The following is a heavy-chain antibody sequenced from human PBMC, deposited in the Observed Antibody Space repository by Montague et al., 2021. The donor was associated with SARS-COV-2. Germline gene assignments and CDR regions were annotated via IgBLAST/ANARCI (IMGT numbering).Heavy chain of an antibody. D-gene: IGHD3-16*01. J-gene: IGHJ4*02. V-gene: IGHV4-34*01. Sequence: SETLSLTCAVHTTSFSGYYRGWIRQSPGKGLEWIGGIDQSGKTNXNPTLKSRVIISADTSKSQFSLKLNSVTAADTAVYYCVRGWGSWFHWGQGTLVTVSS. CDR3: VRGWGSWFH. CDR2: IDQSGKT. CDR1: TTSFSGYY.